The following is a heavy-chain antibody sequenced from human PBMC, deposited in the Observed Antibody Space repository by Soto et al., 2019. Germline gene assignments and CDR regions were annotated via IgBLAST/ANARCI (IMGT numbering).Heavy chain of an antibody. CDR2: IYYSGST. J-gene: IGHJ5*02. CDR1: GGSVSSGSYY. CDR3: ARDRSDSRTGRKNWYDP. V-gene: IGHV4-61*01. Sequence: SETLSLTCTVSGGSVSSGSYYWSWIRQPPGKGLEWIGYIYYSGSTYYNPSLKSRVTISVDTSKNQFSLKLSSVTAADTAVYYSARDRSDSRTGRKNWYDPWGQGTLVTVSS.